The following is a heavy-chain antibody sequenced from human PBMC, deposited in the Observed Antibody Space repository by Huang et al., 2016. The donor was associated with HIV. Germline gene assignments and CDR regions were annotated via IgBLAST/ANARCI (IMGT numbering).Heavy chain of an antibody. CDR3: VKERGSSRARSSFDF. CDR2: IRYDGSND. V-gene: IGHV3-30*02. D-gene: IGHD6-13*01. CDR1: GFPFSASG. Sequence: QVRLVESGGGVVQPGASLTLSCSASGFPFSASGMDWVHQAPVKWLGGVAFIRYDGSNDYLIGSVKGRFTISRDNSNNTLYLRMNSLRPEDTAVYYCVKERGSSRARSSFDFWGQGTSVIVSS. J-gene: IGHJ3*01.